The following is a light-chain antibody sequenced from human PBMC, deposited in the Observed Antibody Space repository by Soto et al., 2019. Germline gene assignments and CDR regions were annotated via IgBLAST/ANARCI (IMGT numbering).Light chain of an antibody. CDR1: SGHSNYA. Sequence: QSVLTQSPSASASLGASVRLTCTLSSGHSNYAIAWHQQQPEKGPRLLMKINSDGSHIKADGIPDRFSGSGSGAERYLTISSLRSADEADYYCQTWDTGIWVFGGGTKLTVL. CDR2: INSDGSH. CDR3: QTWDTGIWV. J-gene: IGLJ3*02. V-gene: IGLV4-69*01.